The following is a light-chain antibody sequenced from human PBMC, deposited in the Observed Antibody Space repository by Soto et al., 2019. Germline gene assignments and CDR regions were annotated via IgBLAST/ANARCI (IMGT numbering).Light chain of an antibody. V-gene: IGKV1-39*01. CDR1: QTVTTY. J-gene: IGKJ3*01. Sequence: DIQMTQSPSSLSASVGDRVTITCRASQTVTTYLNWYQQKPGEAPKLLIYAASTLHTGVPSRFSGSGCGTDFTLTITGLPPEDFATYFCQQSYSTSCTFGPGTTVDIK. CDR3: QQSYSTSCT. CDR2: AAS.